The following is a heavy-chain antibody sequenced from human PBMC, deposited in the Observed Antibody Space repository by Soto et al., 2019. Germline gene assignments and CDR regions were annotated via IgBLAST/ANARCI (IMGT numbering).Heavy chain of an antibody. Sequence: PSETLSLTCAVSGGSISSGGYSWSWIRQPPGKGLEWIGYIYHSGSTYYNPSLKSRVTISVDRSKNQFSLKLSSVTAADTAVYYCAREGDVPYYYYGMDVWGQGTTVTVSS. CDR2: IYHSGST. D-gene: IGHD2-21*02. CDR3: AREGDVPYYYYGMDV. CDR1: GGSISSGGYS. V-gene: IGHV4-30-2*01. J-gene: IGHJ6*02.